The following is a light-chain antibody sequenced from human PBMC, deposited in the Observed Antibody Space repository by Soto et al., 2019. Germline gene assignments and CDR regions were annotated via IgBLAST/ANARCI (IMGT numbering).Light chain of an antibody. CDR2: DAS. V-gene: IGKV1-33*01. J-gene: IGKJ5*01. CDR3: QQYDNLFPT. CDR1: QSISSW. Sequence: DIQMTQSPCTLSASVGDRVTITCRASQSISSWLAWYQQKPGKAPKLLIYDASNLEPGVPSRFSGSGSGTDFTFTISSPQPEDIATYYCQQYDNLFPTFGQGTRL.